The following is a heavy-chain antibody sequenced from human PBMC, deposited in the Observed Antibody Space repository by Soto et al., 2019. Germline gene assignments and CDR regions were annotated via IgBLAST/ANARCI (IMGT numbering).Heavy chain of an antibody. V-gene: IGHV3-23*01. CDR1: GFPFSNYA. Sequence: GSLRLSCVASGFPFSNYAMTWVRQAPGKGLEWVSALSGSGDSTYYADSVKGRFTISRDNSKNTLYLQMNSLRAEDTAVYYCARRSSGWYFDYWGQGTLVTVSS. D-gene: IGHD6-19*01. CDR2: LSGSGDST. CDR3: ARRSSGWYFDY. J-gene: IGHJ4*02.